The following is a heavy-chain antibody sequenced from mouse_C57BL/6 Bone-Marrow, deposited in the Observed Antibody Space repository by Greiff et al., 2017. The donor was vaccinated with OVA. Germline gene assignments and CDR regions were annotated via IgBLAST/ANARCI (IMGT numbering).Heavy chain of an antibody. D-gene: IGHD2-3*01. V-gene: IGHV5-4*01. Sequence: DVQLVESGGGLVKPGGSLKLSCAASGFTFSSYAMSWVRQTPEKRLEWVATISDGGSYTYYPDNVKGRFTISRDNAKNNLYLQMSHLKSEDTAMYYCARDSGYYSAWFAYWGQGTLVTVSA. CDR1: GFTFSSYA. CDR3: ARDSGYYSAWFAY. J-gene: IGHJ3*01. CDR2: ISDGGSYT.